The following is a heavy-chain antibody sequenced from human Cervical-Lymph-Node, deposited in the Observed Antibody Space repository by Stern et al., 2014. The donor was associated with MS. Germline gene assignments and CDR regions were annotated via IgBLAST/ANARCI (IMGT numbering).Heavy chain of an antibody. CDR3: ARGEADYYDSSGYSFDY. CDR1: GFTFSSYS. CDR2: ISSGGRSI. V-gene: IGHV3-48*01. J-gene: IGHJ4*02. Sequence: VQLVESGGGLVQPGGSLRLSCAASGFTFSSYSMTWVRQAPGKGLEWVSYISSGGRSIYYADSVKGRLTISRDNAKNSLYLQMNSLRGDDTAVYYCARGEADYYDSSGYSFDYWGQGTLVTVS. D-gene: IGHD3-22*01.